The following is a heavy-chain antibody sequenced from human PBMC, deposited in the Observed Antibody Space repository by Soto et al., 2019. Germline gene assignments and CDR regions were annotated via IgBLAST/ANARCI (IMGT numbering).Heavy chain of an antibody. J-gene: IGHJ4*02. CDR3: ARVAEPCSGSICYLSPAHHAFDY. D-gene: IGHD2-15*01. V-gene: IGHV4-34*01. Sequence: SETLSLTCAVHGGSFSGYYWSWIRQPPGKGLEWIGKINHSGSTTYNPSLKSRVTISVDTSKNQFSLKLSSVTAADTAVYYCARVAEPCSGSICYLSPAHHAFDYWGQGTRVTAPQ. CDR1: GGSFSGYY. CDR2: INHSGST.